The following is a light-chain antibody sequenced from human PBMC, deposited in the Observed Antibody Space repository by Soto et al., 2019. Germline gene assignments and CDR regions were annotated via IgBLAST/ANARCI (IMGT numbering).Light chain of an antibody. J-gene: IGLJ2*01. V-gene: IGLV1-44*01. CDR3: AAWDDSLNGPG. Sequence: QSVLTQPPSASGTPGQRVTISCSGSSSNIGSNTVNWYQQLPGTAPKLLIYSNNQRPSGVPDRFSGSKSGTSASLAISGLQSEDEADYYCAAWDDSLNGPGFGGGTNLTVL. CDR1: SSNIGSNT. CDR2: SNN.